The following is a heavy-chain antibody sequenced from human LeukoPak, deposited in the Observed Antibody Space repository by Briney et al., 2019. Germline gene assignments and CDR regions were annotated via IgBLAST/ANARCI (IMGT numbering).Heavy chain of an antibody. D-gene: IGHD2-21*02. V-gene: IGHV1-2*06. CDR1: GYRFTGYY. J-gene: IGHJ4*02. CDR3: VRETYCGGDCYPTDY. CDR2: INPSSGGT. Sequence: VKVSCKASGYRFTGYYLHWVRQAPGQGLEWMGRINPSSGGTNYAQKFQGRVTMTRDTFITTAYMELSRLRSDDTAVYYCVRETYCGGDCYPTDYWGQGTLVTVSS.